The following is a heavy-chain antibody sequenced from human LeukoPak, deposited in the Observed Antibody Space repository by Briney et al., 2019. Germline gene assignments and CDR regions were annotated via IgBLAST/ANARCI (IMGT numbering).Heavy chain of an antibody. CDR3: ARGRFGVVPFRGYYYYMDV. CDR2: IYYSGST. J-gene: IGHJ6*03. CDR1: GGSLSSYY. V-gene: IGHV4-59*12. D-gene: IGHD3-3*01. Sequence: SETLSLACTVSGGSLSSYYWSWIRQPPGKGLEWIGYIYYSGSTNYNPSLKSRVTISVDTSKNQFSLKLSSVTAADTAVYYCARGRFGVVPFRGYYYYMDVWGKGTTVTVSS.